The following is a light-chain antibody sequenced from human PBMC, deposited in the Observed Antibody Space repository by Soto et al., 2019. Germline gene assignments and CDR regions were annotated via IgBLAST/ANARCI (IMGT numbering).Light chain of an antibody. J-gene: IGKJ2*01. CDR3: QQYGSSLPYT. V-gene: IGKV3-20*01. CDR1: QSVSSSY. Sequence: EIVLTQSPGSLSLSPGERATLSCRASQSVSSSYLAWYQQKPGQAPRLLIYGASSRATGIPDRFSGNGSGTDFTLTISRLEPADFAVYYYQQYGSSLPYTFGHGTKLEIK. CDR2: GAS.